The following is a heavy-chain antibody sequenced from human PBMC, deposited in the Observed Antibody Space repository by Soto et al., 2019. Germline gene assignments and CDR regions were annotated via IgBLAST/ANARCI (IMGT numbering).Heavy chain of an antibody. CDR2: ISSSSSNI. Sequence: SGGSLRLSCAASGFTFSDYYMSWIRQAPGKGLEWVSSISSSSSNIYYADSVKGRFTISRDNAKNSLYLQMNSLRAEDTAVYYCASGVSAPVIYGSGHIYYFDYWGQGTLVTVSS. J-gene: IGHJ4*02. CDR3: ASGVSAPVIYGSGHIYYFDY. CDR1: GFTFSDYY. D-gene: IGHD3-10*01. V-gene: IGHV3-11*04.